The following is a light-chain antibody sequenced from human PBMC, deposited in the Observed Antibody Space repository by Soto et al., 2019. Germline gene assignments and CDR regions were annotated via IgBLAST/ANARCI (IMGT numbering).Light chain of an antibody. V-gene: IGKV1-39*01. CDR1: QRILDY. CDR3: QQSYLTPIT. Sequence: IRKARTSFSPSASLRDSVTITFRASQRILDYLNWYQQKPGKAPKLLIYAASNLQSGVPSRFSGTGPGSDFTLTISSLQPEDFASYYCQQSYLTPITFGQGTRLVIK. CDR2: AAS. J-gene: IGKJ5*01.